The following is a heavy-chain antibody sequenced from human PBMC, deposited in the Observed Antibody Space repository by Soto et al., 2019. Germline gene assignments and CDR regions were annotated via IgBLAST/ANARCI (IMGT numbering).Heavy chain of an antibody. CDR3: EKDIRDGYYDFLTGYYFDY. J-gene: IGHJ4*02. CDR2: ISWNSGSI. Sequence: PGGSLRLSCAASGFTFDDYAMHWVRQAPGKGLEWVSGISWNSGSIGYADSVKGRFTISRDNAKNSLYLQMNSLRAEDTALYYCEKDIRDGYYDFLTGYYFDYWGQGTRVTVPS. V-gene: IGHV3-9*01. D-gene: IGHD3-9*01. CDR1: GFTFDDYA.